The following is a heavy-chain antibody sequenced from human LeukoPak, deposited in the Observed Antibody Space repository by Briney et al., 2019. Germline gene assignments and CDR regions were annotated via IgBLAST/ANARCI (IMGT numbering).Heavy chain of an antibody. Sequence: ASVKVSCQASGYTFTSYGISWVRQAPGQGLEWMGWISAYSGNTHYAQMLQGTVTMTTDTSTSTAYMELRSLRSYVTAVYYCARGMVAATLYYSDYWGQGTLVTVSS. V-gene: IGHV1-18*01. CDR3: ARGMVAATLYYSDY. CDR2: ISAYSGNT. J-gene: IGHJ4*02. CDR1: GYTFTSYG. D-gene: IGHD2-15*01.